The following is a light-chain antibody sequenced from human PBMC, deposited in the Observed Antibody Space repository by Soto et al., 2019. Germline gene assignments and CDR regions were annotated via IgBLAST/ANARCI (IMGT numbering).Light chain of an antibody. CDR3: QHYDIATRT. CDR2: ATS. Sequence: EIVLTQSPATLSVSPGEEAILSCRASQSFPSDSLAWYPHKPGQAPRLLIYATSKKATGVPARFGGSGTGTDFTLSVNTVAPEDFAVYYCQHYDIATRTFGQGTKLEVK. CDR1: QSFPSDS. J-gene: IGKJ1*01. V-gene: IGKV3-20*01.